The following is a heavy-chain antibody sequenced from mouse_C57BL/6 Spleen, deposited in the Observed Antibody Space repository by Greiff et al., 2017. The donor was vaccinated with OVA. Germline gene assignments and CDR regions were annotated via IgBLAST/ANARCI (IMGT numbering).Heavy chain of an antibody. Sequence: VQRVESGAELVRPGTSVKVSCKASGYAFTNYLIEWVKQRPGQGLEWIGVINPGSGGTNYNEKFKGKATLTADKSSSTAYMQLSSLTSEDSAVYFCARDDYDLAYWGQGTLVTVSA. CDR3: ARDDYDLAY. CDR2: INPGSGGT. D-gene: IGHD2-4*01. J-gene: IGHJ3*01. CDR1: GYAFTNYL. V-gene: IGHV1-54*01.